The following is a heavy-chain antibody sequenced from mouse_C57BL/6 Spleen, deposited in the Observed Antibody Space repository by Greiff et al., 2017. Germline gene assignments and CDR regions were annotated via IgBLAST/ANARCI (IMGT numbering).Heavy chain of an antibody. CDR2: IHPSDSDT. CDR3: AVGEAWFAY. V-gene: IGHV1-74*01. J-gene: IGHJ3*01. Sequence: QVQLQQPGAELVKPGASVKVSCKASGYTFTSYWMHWVKQRPGQGLEWIGRIHPSDSDTNYNQKFKGRATLTVDKSSSTAYMQLSSLTSEVSAVYYCAVGEAWFAYWGQGTLVTVSA. CDR1: GYTFTSYW.